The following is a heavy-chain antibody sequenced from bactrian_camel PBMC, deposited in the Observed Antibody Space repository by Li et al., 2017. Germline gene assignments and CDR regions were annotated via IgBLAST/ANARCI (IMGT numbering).Heavy chain of an antibody. CDR1: AYTGTMTS. D-gene: IGHD2*01. V-gene: IGHV3S1*01. J-gene: IGHJ4*01. CDR3: AKGAVKPHQAAGSGVV. CDR2: IETWRGNG. Sequence: HVQLVESGGGSVQAGGSLRLSCATSAYTGTMTSMAWFHQAPGKEREGVAAIETWRGNGYYADSVKGRFTISQDVAKRTVYLQMSSLKPEDTAVYYCAKGAVKPHQAAGSGVVRGQGTQVTVS.